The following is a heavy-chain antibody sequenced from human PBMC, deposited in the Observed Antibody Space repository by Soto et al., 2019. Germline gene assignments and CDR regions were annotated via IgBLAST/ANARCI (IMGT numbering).Heavy chain of an antibody. CDR1: GFTFSSHW. V-gene: IGHV3-74*01. CDR2: IIGDGTTS. J-gene: IGHJ4*02. CDR3: VRGSRGWNGIDY. D-gene: IGHD6-19*01. Sequence: EVQVVESGGGFVQSGGSLRLSCVASGFTFSSHWIHWVRQGPGQGLVSVSSIIGDGTTSHYADFVKGRFTISRDNAKNTVDLEMSRLRVEDTAVYYCVRGSRGWNGIDYWGQGTLVTVSS.